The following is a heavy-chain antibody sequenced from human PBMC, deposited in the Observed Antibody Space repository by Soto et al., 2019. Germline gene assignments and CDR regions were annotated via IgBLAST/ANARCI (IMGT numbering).Heavy chain of an antibody. J-gene: IGHJ4*02. Sequence: EVQLVESGGGLVQPGGSLRLSCAASGFTFSTYWMHWVRQAPGKGLVWVSRLDNDGTNTRYADSVKGRFTVSRDNGKNTVYLQMDSLRAEHTAVYYCARDGGTYFDYWGQGTLVTVSS. D-gene: IGHD3-16*01. CDR1: GFTFSTYW. V-gene: IGHV3-74*01. CDR2: LDNDGTNT. CDR3: ARDGGTYFDY.